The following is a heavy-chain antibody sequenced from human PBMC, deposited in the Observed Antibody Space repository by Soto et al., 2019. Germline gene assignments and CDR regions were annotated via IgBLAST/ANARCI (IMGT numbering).Heavy chain of an antibody. D-gene: IGHD2-21*02. J-gene: IGHJ2*01. CDR2: IYWDDDK. Sequence: QITLKESGPTLVKPTQTLTLTCTFSGSSLTTSGVAVAWIRQPPGRAPEWLALIYWDDDKRYSPSLKTRLSITRDTSKTQVLLTTANMELDIQGTYYCAQSDCHSIDCYSQWFVGLWGRGPLVTVSS. V-gene: IGHV2-5*02. CDR3: AQSDCHSIDCYSQWFVGL. CDR1: GSSLTTSGVA.